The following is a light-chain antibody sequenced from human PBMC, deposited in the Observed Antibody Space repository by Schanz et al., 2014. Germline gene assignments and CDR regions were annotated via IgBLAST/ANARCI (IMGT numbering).Light chain of an antibody. V-gene: IGLV2-23*01. Sequence: QSALTQPASVSGSPGQSIAISCTGTSSDVGSYNLVSWYQHHPGKAPKLMIYEGSKRPSGVSNRFSGSGSGNTASLTISGLQAEDEGDYYCCSYAGSYTYVFGTGTKLTVL. CDR3: CSYAGSYTYV. CDR2: EGS. CDR1: SSDVGSYNL. J-gene: IGLJ1*01.